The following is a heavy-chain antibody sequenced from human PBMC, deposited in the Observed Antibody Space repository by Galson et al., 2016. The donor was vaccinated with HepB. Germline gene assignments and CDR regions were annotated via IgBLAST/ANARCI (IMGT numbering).Heavy chain of an antibody. CDR1: GFTFNTYA. J-gene: IGHJ4*02. CDR3: AKGGYYGSGVPWGFDY. V-gene: IGHV3-23*01. Sequence: SLRLSCAASGFTFNTYAMSWVRQAPGKGLEWVSSISGSGDITYNADSVKGRFTIPRDNPKHTVYLQMNSLRVEDTAVYYCAKGGYYGSGVPWGFDYWGQGTLVTVSS. D-gene: IGHD3-10*01. CDR2: ISGSGDIT.